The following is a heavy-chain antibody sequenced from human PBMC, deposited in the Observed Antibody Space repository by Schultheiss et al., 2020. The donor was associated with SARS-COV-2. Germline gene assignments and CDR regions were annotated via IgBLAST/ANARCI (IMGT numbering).Heavy chain of an antibody. CDR2: IYYSGST. V-gene: IGHV4-59*01. J-gene: IGHJ3*02. Sequence: SETLSLTCTVSGGSISSYYWSWIRQPPGKGLEWIGYIYYSGSTNYNPSLKSRVTISVDTSKNQFSLKLSSVTAADTAVYYCARENWRATEDAFDIWGQGTMVTVSS. CDR1: GGSISSYY. D-gene: IGHD1-1*01. CDR3: ARENWRATEDAFDI.